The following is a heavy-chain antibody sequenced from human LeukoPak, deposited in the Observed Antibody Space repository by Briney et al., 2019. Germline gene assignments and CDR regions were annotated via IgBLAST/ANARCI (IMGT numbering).Heavy chain of an antibody. CDR3: ARGTMIVLHY. V-gene: IGHV4-34*01. CDR1: GGSFSGYY. J-gene: IGHJ4*02. CDR2: INHSGST. D-gene: IGHD3-22*01. Sequence: SETLSLTCAAYGGSFSGYYWSWIRQPPGKGLEWIGEINHSGSTNYNPSLKSRVTISVDTSKNQFSLKLSSVTAADTAVYYCARGTMIVLHYWGQGTLVTVSS.